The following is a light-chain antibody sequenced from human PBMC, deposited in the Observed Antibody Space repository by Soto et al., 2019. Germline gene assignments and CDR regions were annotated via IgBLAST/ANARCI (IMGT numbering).Light chain of an antibody. CDR1: QSISSW. CDR2: DAS. J-gene: IGKJ2*01. Sequence: DIQMTQSPSTLSASVGDRVTITCRASQSISSWLAWYQQKPGKAPKLLIYDASSLESGVPSRFSGSGSGTEFTLTISSLQPDHFATYYCQQYNSYTFGQGTKLEIK. V-gene: IGKV1-5*01. CDR3: QQYNSYT.